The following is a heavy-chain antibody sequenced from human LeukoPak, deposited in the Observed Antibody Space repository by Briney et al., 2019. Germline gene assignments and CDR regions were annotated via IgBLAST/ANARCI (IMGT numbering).Heavy chain of an antibody. Sequence: GGSLRLSCAASGFTFSSYAMHWVRQAPGKGLEWVAVISYDGSNKYYADSVKGRFTISRDNSKNTLYLQMNSLRAEDTAVYYCARPIRASTIFGVVIISLSYWGQGTLVTVSS. J-gene: IGHJ4*02. CDR3: ARPIRASTIFGVVIISLSY. CDR2: ISYDGSNK. D-gene: IGHD3-3*01. V-gene: IGHV3-30-3*01. CDR1: GFTFSSYA.